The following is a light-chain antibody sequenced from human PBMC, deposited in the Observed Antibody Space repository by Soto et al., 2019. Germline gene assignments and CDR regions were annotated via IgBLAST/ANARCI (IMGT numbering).Light chain of an antibody. CDR3: QQRSNWPRT. V-gene: IGKV3-11*01. J-gene: IGKJ5*01. CDR1: QSVSSN. CDR2: DAS. Sequence: EMVMTQSPATLSVSPGERATLSCRASQSVSSNLAWYQQKPGQAPRLLIYDASNRATGIPARFSASGSGTDFTLTISSLEPEDFAVYYCQQRSNWPRTFGQGTRLEIK.